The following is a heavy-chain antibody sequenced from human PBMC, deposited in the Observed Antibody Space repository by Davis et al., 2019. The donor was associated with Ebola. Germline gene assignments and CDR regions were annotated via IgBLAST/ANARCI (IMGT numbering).Heavy chain of an antibody. Sequence: PGGSLRLSCAASGFTFSSYAMSWVRQAPGKGLEWVSAISGSGGSTYYADSVKGRFTISRDNAKNSLYLQMNSLRAEDTAVYYCAREASKRGGGDYWGQGTLVTVSS. J-gene: IGHJ4*02. CDR2: ISGSGGST. V-gene: IGHV3-23*01. D-gene: IGHD3-16*01. CDR1: GFTFSSYA. CDR3: AREASKRGGGDY.